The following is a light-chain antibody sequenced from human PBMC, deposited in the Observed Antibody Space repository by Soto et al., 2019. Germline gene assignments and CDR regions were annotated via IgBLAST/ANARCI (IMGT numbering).Light chain of an antibody. CDR2: DVS. J-gene: IGLJ2*01. V-gene: IGLV2-11*01. CDR1: SSDVGAYNF. CDR3: CSYAGTYSPV. Sequence: QSALTQPPSVSGSPGQSVTISCTGTSSDVGAYNFVSWYQQHPGKAPKLIIFDVSARPSGVPDRFSGSKSGNTASLTISGLQADDEADDYCCSYAGTYSPVLGGGTKLTVL.